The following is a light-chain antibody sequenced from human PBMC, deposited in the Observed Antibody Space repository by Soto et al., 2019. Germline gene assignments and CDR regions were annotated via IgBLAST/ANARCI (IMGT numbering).Light chain of an antibody. CDR1: QSFSSSY. J-gene: IGKJ4*01. CDR3: QQYGSSPLT. Sequence: EIGLMQSAGTLSLSPGERANFSCKFSQSFSSSYLAWYQQKPGQAPRLLIYGASSRATGIPDRFSGSGSGTHFTLTISRLEPEDFAVYYCQQYGSSPLTFGGGTKVDIK. V-gene: IGKV3-20*01. CDR2: GAS.